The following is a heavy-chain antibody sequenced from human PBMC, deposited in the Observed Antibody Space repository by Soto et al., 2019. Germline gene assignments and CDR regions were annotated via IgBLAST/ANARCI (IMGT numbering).Heavy chain of an antibody. CDR3: ALGHRDYYYSYGMDV. V-gene: IGHV4-30-2*01. CDR2: IYHSGKA. Sequence: PSETLSLTCAVSGGSISSGGYSWNWIRQPPGKGLEWIGYIYHSGKAYYNQSLKSRVINPDTSKNQFSLQLNSVTPEDTAVYYCALGHRDYYYSYGMDVWGQGTTVTVSS. J-gene: IGHJ6*02. CDR1: GGSISSGGYS. D-gene: IGHD7-27*01.